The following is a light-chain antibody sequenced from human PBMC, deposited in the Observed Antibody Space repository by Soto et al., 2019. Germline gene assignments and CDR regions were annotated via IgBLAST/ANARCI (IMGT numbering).Light chain of an antibody. CDR2: GAS. Sequence: EIVLTQSPGTLSLSPGERATLSCRASQSVSSSYFAWYQQKPGQAPRLLIFGASRRATGIPDWFSGSGSGTNFPLTISRLEHEDSAVYYCQQYGRLPRTFGQGTKVEIK. CDR1: QSVSSSY. J-gene: IGKJ1*01. CDR3: QQYGRLPRT. V-gene: IGKV3-20*01.